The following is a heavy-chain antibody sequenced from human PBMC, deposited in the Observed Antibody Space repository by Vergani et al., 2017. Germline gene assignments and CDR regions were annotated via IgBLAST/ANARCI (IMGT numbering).Heavy chain of an antibody. Sequence: QVRLQESGPGLVKPSETLSLTCTVSGGPVSSGSYYWSWIRQPPGKGLEWIGYIYYSGSTNYNPSLKSRVTISVDTSKNQFSLKLSSVTAADTAVYYCARAVAARPGYYYYMDVWGKGTTVTVSS. CDR2: IYYSGST. D-gene: IGHD6-6*01. V-gene: IGHV4-61*01. CDR1: GGPVSSGSYY. J-gene: IGHJ6*03. CDR3: ARAVAARPGYYYYMDV.